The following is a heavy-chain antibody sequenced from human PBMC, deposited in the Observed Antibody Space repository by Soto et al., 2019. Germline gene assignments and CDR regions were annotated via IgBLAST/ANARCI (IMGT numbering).Heavy chain of an antibody. V-gene: IGHV3-30-3*01. CDR2: ISHDGSNN. CDR1: GFTFSNYL. D-gene: IGHD2-21*01. Sequence: QVQLVESGGGVVQPGKSLRLSCAASGFTFSNYLMHWVRQAPGKGLEWVALISHDGSNNYYAYAVKGRFTFCRDNSKNTLYLQINRLRAEDAAVYYCPRDGDAAPGGFEICGKGTMVSVAS. CDR3: PRDGDAAPGGFEI. J-gene: IGHJ3*02.